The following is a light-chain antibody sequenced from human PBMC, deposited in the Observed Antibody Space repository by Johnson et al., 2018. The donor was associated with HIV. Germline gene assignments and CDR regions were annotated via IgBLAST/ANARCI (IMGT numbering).Light chain of an antibody. J-gene: IGLJ1*01. CDR3: GTWDGSLSANV. Sequence: QSVLTQPPSVSAAPGQKVTISCSGSTSNIGNNYVSWYQQFPGTAPKLLIYDNNKRPSGIPDRFSGSKSGTSATLGITGLQTGDEADDYCGTWDGSLSANVFGTATKVTVL. CDR2: DNN. CDR1: TSNIGNNY. V-gene: IGLV1-51*01.